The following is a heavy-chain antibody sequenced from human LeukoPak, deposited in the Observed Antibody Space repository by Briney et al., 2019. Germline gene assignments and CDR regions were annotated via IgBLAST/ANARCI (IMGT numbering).Heavy chain of an antibody. Sequence: GGSLRLSCAASGFTFSSYSMNWVRQAPGKGLEWVSSISSISSYIYYADSVKGRFIVSRDNAKNSLYLQMDSLRAEDTAVYYCARDPSGTYYPRVSGALDIWGQGTMVTVSS. D-gene: IGHD1-26*01. CDR3: ARDPSGTYYPRVSGALDI. V-gene: IGHV3-21*01. CDR2: ISSISSYI. J-gene: IGHJ3*02. CDR1: GFTFSSYS.